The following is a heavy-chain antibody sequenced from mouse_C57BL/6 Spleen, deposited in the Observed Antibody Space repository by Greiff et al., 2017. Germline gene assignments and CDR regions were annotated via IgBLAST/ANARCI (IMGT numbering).Heavy chain of an antibody. D-gene: IGHD1-1*01. V-gene: IGHV3-6*01. CDR2: ISYDGSN. J-gene: IGHJ2*01. Sequence: EVQLQESGPGLVKPSQSLSLTCSVTGYSITSGYYWNWIRQFPGNKLEWMGYISYDGSNNYNPSLKNRISITRDTSKNQFFLKLNSVTTEDTATYYCARSYYGSSSHFDYWGQGTTLTVSS. CDR3: ARSYYGSSSHFDY. CDR1: GYSITSGYY.